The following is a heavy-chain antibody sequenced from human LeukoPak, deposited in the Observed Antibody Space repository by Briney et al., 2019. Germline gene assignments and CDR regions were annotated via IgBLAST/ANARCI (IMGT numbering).Heavy chain of an antibody. D-gene: IGHD2-15*01. CDR1: GGSISSYY. J-gene: IGHJ6*03. CDR3: ASGPPVGYCSGGSCYSRDYYYYMDV. CDR2: IYTSGST. V-gene: IGHV4-4*07. Sequence: SETLSLTCTVSGGSISSYYWSWIRQPAGKGLEWIGRIYTSGSTNYNPSLKSRVTMSVDTSKNQFSLKLSSVTAADTAVYYCASGPPVGYCSGGSCYSRDYYYYMDVWGKGTTVTVSS.